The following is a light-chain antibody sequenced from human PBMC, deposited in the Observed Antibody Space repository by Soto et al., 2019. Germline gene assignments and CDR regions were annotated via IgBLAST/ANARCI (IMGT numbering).Light chain of an antibody. V-gene: IGKV1-5*01. J-gene: IGKJ1*01. CDR3: LRYNAFSQT. Sequence: DIQMTQSPSTLSASVGDRVTITCRASQSMNDWLAWYQQKPRKAPKVLIYDASSLQSGVSSRFSGSGSGTEFTLTIDSLQPDDVATYYCLRYNAFSQTFGQGTRWIS. CDR1: QSMNDW. CDR2: DAS.